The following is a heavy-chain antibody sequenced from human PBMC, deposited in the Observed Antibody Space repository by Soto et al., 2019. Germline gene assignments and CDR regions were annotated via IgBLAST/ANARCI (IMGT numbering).Heavy chain of an antibody. CDR2: ISYDGSNK. D-gene: IGHD6-19*01. CDR3: VAGQYFFDY. V-gene: IGHV3-30*03. CDR1: GFSFSGYG. J-gene: IGHJ4*02. Sequence: QVQLVESGGGVVQPGRSLRLSCAASGFSFSGYGIQWVRQAPGKGLEWVAVISYDGSNKYYADSVKDRFTISRDNSKKTLYLQMNSLRADDTAVYYCVAGQYFFDYCGQGTLVTVSS.